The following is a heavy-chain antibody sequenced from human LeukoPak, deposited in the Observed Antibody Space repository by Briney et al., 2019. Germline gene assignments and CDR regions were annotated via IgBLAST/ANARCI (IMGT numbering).Heavy chain of an antibody. V-gene: IGHV4-30-2*01. CDR3: ARAAEGDYFDY. Sequence: SQTLSLTCAVSGGSISSGGYSWSWIRQPPGKGLEWIGYIYHSGSTYYNPSLKSLATISVDRSKNQFSLKLSSVTAADTAVYYCARAAEGDYFDYWGQGTLVTVSS. CDR2: IYHSGST. D-gene: IGHD6-19*01. J-gene: IGHJ4*02. CDR1: GGSISSGGYS.